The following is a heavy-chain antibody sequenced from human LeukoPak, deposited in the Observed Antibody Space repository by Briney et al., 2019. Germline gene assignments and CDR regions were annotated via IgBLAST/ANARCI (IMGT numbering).Heavy chain of an antibody. D-gene: IGHD3-10*01. V-gene: IGHV4-34*01. CDR2: INHSGST. J-gene: IGHJ5*02. Sequence: SETLSLTCAVYGGSFSGYYWSWIRQPPGKGLEWIGKINHSGSTNYNPSLKSRVTISVDTSKNQFSLKLSSVTAADTAVYYCARHYYYGSGSYTASFDPWGQGTLVTVSS. CDR3: ARHYYYGSGSYTASFDP. CDR1: GGSFSGYY.